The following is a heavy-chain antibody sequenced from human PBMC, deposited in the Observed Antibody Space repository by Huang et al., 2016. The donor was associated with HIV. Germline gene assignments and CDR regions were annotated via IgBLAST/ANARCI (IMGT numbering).Heavy chain of an antibody. CDR2: RTFDGKNK. V-gene: IGHV3-30*18. Sequence: QVHLVESGGGVVQPGRSLRRSCAASGFTFSGYDMHWVRQAPGKCLDLVAVRTFDGKNKYDADSVRGRFTVSRDNSQNTVSLQMNTLRAEDTAVYYCAKDNDLYYFDYWGQGTLVTVSS. J-gene: IGHJ4*02. D-gene: IGHD1-1*01. CDR1: GFTFSGYD. CDR3: AKDNDLYYFDY.